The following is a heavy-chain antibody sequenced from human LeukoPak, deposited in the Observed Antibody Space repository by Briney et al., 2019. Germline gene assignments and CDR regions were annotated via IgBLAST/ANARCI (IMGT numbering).Heavy chain of an antibody. D-gene: IGHD1-26*01. V-gene: IGHV3-21*01. Sequence: PGGSLRLSCAASAFSLNAYNMNWVRQAPGKGLEWVSSISYTGTYIYYADSVKGRFTISRDNAKNSLYLQVNSLRAEDTAVYYCARVAVRYSGTNGPFDYWGQGTLVTVSS. CDR3: ARVAVRYSGTNGPFDY. J-gene: IGHJ4*02. CDR1: AFSLNAYN. CDR2: ISYTGTYI.